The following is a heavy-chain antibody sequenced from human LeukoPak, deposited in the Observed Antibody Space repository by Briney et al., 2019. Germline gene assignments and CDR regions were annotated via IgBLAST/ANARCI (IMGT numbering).Heavy chain of an antibody. D-gene: IGHD3-16*01. J-gene: IGHJ6*02. CDR3: VRRFYYAMDV. V-gene: IGHV1-2*02. Sequence: ASVKVSCKASGYSFTGYFMQWVRQAPGQGLEWMGWINPNSGDTNYAQKFQGRVTMTRDTSISTAYMELSRLRSDDAAVYYCVRRFYYAMDVWGQGTTVTVSS. CDR1: GYSFTGYF. CDR2: INPNSGDT.